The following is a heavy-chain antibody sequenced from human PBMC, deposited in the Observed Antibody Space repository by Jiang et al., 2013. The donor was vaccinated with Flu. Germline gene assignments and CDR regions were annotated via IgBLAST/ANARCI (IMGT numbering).Heavy chain of an antibody. CDR2: IKRDGSIT. D-gene: IGHD1-1*01. Sequence: QLVESGGDLVXPGGSLRLSCAASGFTYSNYWMHWVRQVPGKGLEWVSRIKRDGSITNYADSVKGRFTISRDNAKNTLSLQMNSLRPEDTAVYYCARDLSWNQVDYWGQGTLVTVSS. J-gene: IGHJ4*02. CDR3: ARDLSWNQVDY. V-gene: IGHV3-74*01. CDR1: GFTYSNYW.